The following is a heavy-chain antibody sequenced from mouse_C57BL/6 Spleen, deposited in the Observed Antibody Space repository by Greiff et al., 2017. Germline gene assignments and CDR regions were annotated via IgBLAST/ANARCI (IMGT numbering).Heavy chain of an antibody. V-gene: IGHV10-1*01. J-gene: IGHJ3*01. D-gene: IGHD3-2*02. CDR1: GFSFNTYA. CDR2: IRSKSNNYAT. Sequence: GGGLVQPKGSLKLSCAASGFSFNTYAMNWVRQAPGKGLEWVARIRSKSNNYATYYADSVKDRFTISRDDSESMLYLQMNNLKTEDTAMYYCVRQTAQATFAYWGQGTLVTVSA. CDR3: VRQTAQATFAY.